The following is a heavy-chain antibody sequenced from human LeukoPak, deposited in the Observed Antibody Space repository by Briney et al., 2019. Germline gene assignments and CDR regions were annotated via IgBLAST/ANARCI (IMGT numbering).Heavy chain of an antibody. V-gene: IGHV3-23*01. CDR3: AKPYGDYVKANWFDP. D-gene: IGHD4-17*01. Sequence: GGSLRLSCAASGFTFSSYGMSWVRQAPGKGLEWVSAISGSGGSTYYADSVKGRFTISRDNSKNTLYLQMNSLRAEDTAVYYCAKPYGDYVKANWFDPWGQGTLVTVSS. CDR2: ISGSGGST. J-gene: IGHJ5*02. CDR1: GFTFSSYG.